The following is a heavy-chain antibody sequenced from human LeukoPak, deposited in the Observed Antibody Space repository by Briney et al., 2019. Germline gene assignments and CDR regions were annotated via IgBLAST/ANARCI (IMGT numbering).Heavy chain of an antibody. CDR1: GYTFTGYY. J-gene: IGHJ4*02. CDR3: ARGYCSGGSCYQNFDY. Sequence: ASVTVSCKASGYTFTGYYMHWVRQAPGQGLEWMGWINPNSGGTNYAQKFQGRVTMTRDTSISTAYMDLSRLRSDDTAVYYCARGYCSGGSCYQNFDYWGQGNLVTVSS. D-gene: IGHD2-15*01. CDR2: INPNSGGT. V-gene: IGHV1-2*02.